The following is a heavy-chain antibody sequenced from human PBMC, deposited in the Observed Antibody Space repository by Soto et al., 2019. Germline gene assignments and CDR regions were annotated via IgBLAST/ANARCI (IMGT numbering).Heavy chain of an antibody. CDR3: ARVRSPPFRYFEY. CDR2: IYHSGST. J-gene: IGHJ4*02. V-gene: IGHV4-38-2*01. CDR1: GYSISSGYY. Sequence: PAETRALTCAVSGYSISSGYYWGWIRQPPGKGLEWIGSIYHSGSTYYNPSLKSRVTISVDTSKNQFSLKLSSVTAADTAVYYCARVRSPPFRYFEYWGQGTLVPLSS.